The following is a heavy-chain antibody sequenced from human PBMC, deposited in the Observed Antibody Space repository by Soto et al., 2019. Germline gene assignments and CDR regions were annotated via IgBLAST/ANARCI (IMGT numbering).Heavy chain of an antibody. D-gene: IGHD3-3*01. CDR2: INPSGGST. V-gene: IGHV1-46*03. J-gene: IGHJ6*03. CDR3: ARDLYGRVTILGVVIISGYYYMDV. CDR1: GYTFTSYY. Sequence: GASVKVSCKASGYTFTSYYMHWVRQAPGQGLEWMGIINPSGGSTSYAQKFQGRVTVTRDTSTSTVYMELSSLRSEDTAVYYCARDLYGRVTILGVVIISGYYYMDVWGKGTTVTVSS.